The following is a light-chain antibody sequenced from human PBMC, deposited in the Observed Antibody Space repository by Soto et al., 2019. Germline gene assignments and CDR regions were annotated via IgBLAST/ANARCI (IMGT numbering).Light chain of an antibody. Sequence: EIVMTQSPATLSVSPGERATLSCRASQSVSSNLAWYQQKPGQAPRLLIYGASTRATGIPARFSGSGSGTEFTLTISSLQSEEFAVYYCQQYGSSPPGTFGQGTKVEIK. CDR3: QQYGSSPPGT. CDR1: QSVSSN. CDR2: GAS. V-gene: IGKV3-15*01. J-gene: IGKJ1*01.